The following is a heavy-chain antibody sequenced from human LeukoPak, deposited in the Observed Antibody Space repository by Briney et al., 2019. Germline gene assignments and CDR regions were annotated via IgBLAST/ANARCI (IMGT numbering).Heavy chain of an antibody. CDR1: GYTFTSYG. CDR2: ISAYNGNT. J-gene: IGHJ6*02. Sequence: ASVKVSCKASGYTFTSYGISWVRQAPGQGLEWMGWISAYNGNTNYAQKLQGRVTMTTDTSTSTAYMELRSLRSDGTAVYYCARGRGHRWLLPGPYYGMDVWGQGTTVTVSS. CDR3: ARGRGHRWLLPGPYYGMDV. D-gene: IGHD5-24*01. V-gene: IGHV1-18*01.